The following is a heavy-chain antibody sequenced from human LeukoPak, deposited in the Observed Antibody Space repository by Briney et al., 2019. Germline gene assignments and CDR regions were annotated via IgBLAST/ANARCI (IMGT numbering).Heavy chain of an antibody. D-gene: IGHD2-2*01. CDR1: GFTFSSHA. CDR3: ARGSSLAYSYFDL. Sequence: GGSLRLSCAASGFTFSSHAMSWVRQAPGKGLEWVSGISGDGITTYYADSVKGRFTISRDNSKNTLYLQMNSLRAEDTAVYSCARGSSLAYSYFDLWGRGTLLTVSS. CDR2: ISGDGITT. V-gene: IGHV3-23*01. J-gene: IGHJ2*01.